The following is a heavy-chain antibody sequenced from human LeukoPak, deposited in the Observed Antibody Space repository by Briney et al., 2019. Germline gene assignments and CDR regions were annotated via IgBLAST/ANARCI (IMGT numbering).Heavy chain of an antibody. D-gene: IGHD3-3*01. CDR2: IYHSGST. CDR3: ARCDYDFWRIGYTRNWFDP. J-gene: IGHJ5*02. V-gene: IGHV4-59*12. Sequence: PSETLSLTCTVSGGFISSYYWSWIRQPPGKGLEWIGSIYHSGSTYYNPSLKSRVTIAVETSKNQFSLKLSSVTAADKAVYYCARCDYDFWRIGYTRNWFDPWGQGTLVTVSS. CDR1: GGFISSYY.